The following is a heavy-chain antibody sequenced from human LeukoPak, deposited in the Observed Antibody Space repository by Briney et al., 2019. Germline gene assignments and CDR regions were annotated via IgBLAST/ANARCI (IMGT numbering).Heavy chain of an antibody. J-gene: IGHJ6*03. D-gene: IGHD3-10*01. V-gene: IGHV1-69*13. CDR1: GGTFSSYA. CDR2: IIPIFGTA. CDR3: ARDGLGHYYGSGSYYNYYYYYYMDV. Sequence: ASVKVSCKASGGTFSSYAISWVRQAPGQGLEWMGGIIPIFGTANYAQKFQGRVTITADESTSTAYMELSSLRSEDTAVYYCARDGLGHYYGSGSYYNYYYYYYMDVWGKGTTVTVSS.